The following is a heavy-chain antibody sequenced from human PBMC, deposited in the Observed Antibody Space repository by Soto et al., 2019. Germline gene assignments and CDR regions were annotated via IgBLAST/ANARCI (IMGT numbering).Heavy chain of an antibody. Sequence: GGSLRLSCAASGFTFSSYAMSWVRQAPGKGLEWVSAVSGGGGSTYYADAVKGRLTISRDNSKNTVYLQMNSLRAEDTAVYYCAIYLIDYCNSASCYAEYFQHWGQGTLVTVSS. CDR1: GFTFSSYA. CDR3: AIYLIDYCNSASCYAEYFQH. V-gene: IGHV3-23*01. J-gene: IGHJ1*01. CDR2: VSGGGGST. D-gene: IGHD2-2*01.